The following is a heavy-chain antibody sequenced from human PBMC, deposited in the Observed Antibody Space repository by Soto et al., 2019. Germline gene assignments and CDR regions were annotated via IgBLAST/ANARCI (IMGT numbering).Heavy chain of an antibody. Sequence: EVQLVESGGGLVQPGGSLRLSCAASGFTFSSYSMNWVRQAPGKGLEWVSYISSSSSTIYYADSVKGLIIISRDNDKNSLYLQMNSLRAEDTAVYYCARANYYGSTGDFDYWGQGTLVTVSS. CDR1: GFTFSSYS. CDR2: ISSSSSTI. V-gene: IGHV3-48*01. J-gene: IGHJ4*02. D-gene: IGHD3-10*01. CDR3: ARANYYGSTGDFDY.